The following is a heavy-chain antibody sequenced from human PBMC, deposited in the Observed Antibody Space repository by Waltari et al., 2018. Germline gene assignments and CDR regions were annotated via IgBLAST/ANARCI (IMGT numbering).Heavy chain of an antibody. D-gene: IGHD3-3*01. V-gene: IGHV4-34*01. CDR2: INHSGST. J-gene: IGHJ4*02. CDR3: ARGDPTTYYDFWSGYYSPGSFDY. CDR1: GGSFSGYY. Sequence: QVQLQQWGAGLLKPSETLSLTCAVYGGSFSGYYWSWIRQPPGKGLEWIGEINHSGSTNDNPSLESRVTISVDTSKNQFSLKLSSVTAADTAVYYCARGDPTTYYDFWSGYYSPGSFDYWGQGTLVTVSS.